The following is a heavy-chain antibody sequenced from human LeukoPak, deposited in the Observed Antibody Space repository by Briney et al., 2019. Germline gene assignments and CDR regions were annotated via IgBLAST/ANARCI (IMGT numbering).Heavy chain of an antibody. D-gene: IGHD2/OR15-2a*01. Sequence: SETLSLTCTVSGGSISSYYWSWIRQPPGKGLEWIGYIYYSGSTNYNPSLKSRVTISVDTSKNQFSLKLSSVTAADTAVYYCARDRLIADAFDIWGQGTMVTVSS. J-gene: IGHJ3*02. V-gene: IGHV4-59*01. CDR3: ARDRLIADAFDI. CDR1: GGSISSYY. CDR2: IYYSGST.